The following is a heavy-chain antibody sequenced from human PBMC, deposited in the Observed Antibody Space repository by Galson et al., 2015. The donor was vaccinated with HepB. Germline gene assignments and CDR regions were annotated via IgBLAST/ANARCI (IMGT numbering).Heavy chain of an antibody. Sequence: SVKVSCKASGYTFTNYGISWVRQAPGQGLEWMGWISAYNGNTNYAQRLQGRVTMTTDTSRTTAYMELASLTSDDTAVYYCARVEYGWLGHRTYYFDYWGQGTLVTVSS. V-gene: IGHV1-18*01. J-gene: IGHJ4*02. CDR2: ISAYNGNT. CDR1: GYTFTNYG. CDR3: ARVEYGWLGHRTYYFDY. D-gene: IGHD2/OR15-2a*01.